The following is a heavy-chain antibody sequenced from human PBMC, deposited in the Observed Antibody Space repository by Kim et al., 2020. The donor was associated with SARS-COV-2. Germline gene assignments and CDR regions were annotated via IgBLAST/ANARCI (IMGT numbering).Heavy chain of an antibody. CDR3: AREGRLRFLEWLHWFDP. Sequence: LKSRVTISVDTSKNQFSLKLSSVTAADTAVYYCAREGRLRFLEWLHWFDPWGQGTLVTVSS. D-gene: IGHD3-3*01. V-gene: IGHV4-39*02. J-gene: IGHJ5*02.